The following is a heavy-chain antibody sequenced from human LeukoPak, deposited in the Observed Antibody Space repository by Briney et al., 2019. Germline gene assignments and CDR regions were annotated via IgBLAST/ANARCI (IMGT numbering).Heavy chain of an antibody. J-gene: IGHJ6*03. D-gene: IGHD3-22*01. CDR2: ISSSSSYI. CDR1: GFTFSSYS. V-gene: IGHV3-21*05. Sequence: GGSLRLSCVASGFTFSSYSMNWVRQAPGKGLEWVSYISSSSSYIYYADSVKGRFTISRDNAKNSLYLQMNSLRAEDTAVYYCARERLYYYDSSGWYYYMDVWGKGTTVTVSS. CDR3: ARERLYYYDSSGWYYYMDV.